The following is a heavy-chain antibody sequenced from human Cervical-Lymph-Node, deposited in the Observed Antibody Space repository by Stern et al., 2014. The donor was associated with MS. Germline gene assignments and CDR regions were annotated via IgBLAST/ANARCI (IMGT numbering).Heavy chain of an antibody. J-gene: IGHJ4*02. CDR1: GGSISSGGYY. V-gene: IGHV4-31*03. CDR3: ARDGLHSSSYYLDY. CDR2: ISYSGRT. D-gene: IGHD6-6*01. Sequence: QVQLQESGPGLVKPSPTLSLTCTVSGGSISSGGYYWSWIRPHPGKGLEWIRYISYSGRTYYHPSLQSRVTLLVDTSKNQFSLKLSSVTAADTAVYYCARDGLHSSSYYLDYWGQGTLVTVSS.